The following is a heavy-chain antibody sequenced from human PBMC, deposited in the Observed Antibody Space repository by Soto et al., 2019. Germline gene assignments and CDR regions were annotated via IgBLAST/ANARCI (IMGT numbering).Heavy chain of an antibody. CDR2: IYPSDSDT. CDR3: ARQIYDSDTGPNFQYYFDS. V-gene: IGHV5-51*01. CDR1: GYSFTSYW. D-gene: IGHD3-22*01. Sequence: GESLKISCKGSGYSFTSYWIAWVRQMPGKGLEWMGIIYPSDSDTKYSPSFQGQVTISADKSLSTAYLQWSSLKASDTAIYYCARQIYDSDTGPNFQYYFDSWGQGTPVTVSS. J-gene: IGHJ4*02.